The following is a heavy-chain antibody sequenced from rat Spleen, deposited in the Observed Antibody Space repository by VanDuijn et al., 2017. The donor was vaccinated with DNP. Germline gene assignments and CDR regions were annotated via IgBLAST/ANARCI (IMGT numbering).Heavy chain of an antibody. D-gene: IGHD1-4*01. J-gene: IGHJ3*01. V-gene: IGHV5-31*01. CDR2: ITSSGGST. CDR1: GFTFNSYW. Sequence: EVRLVESGGDLVQPGRSLRLSCVASGFTFNSYWMTWIRQVPGKGLEWVASITSSGGSTYYGDSVKGRFTISRDAAKSTLHLQMDSLRSEDTATYYCATGPGYYGWVAYWGQGALVTVSS. CDR3: ATGPGYYGWVAY.